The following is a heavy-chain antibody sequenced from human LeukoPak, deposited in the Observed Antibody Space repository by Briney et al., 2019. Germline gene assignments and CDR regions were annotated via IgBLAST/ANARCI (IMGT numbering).Heavy chain of an antibody. CDR1: GFTFTDYA. CDR2: IVGDGGST. CDR3: VKDQGWVSGWYGYFDY. Sequence: GGSLRLSCSASGFTFTDYAMHWVRQAPGKGLEYVSAIVGDGGSTYYADSVKGRFTISRDNSKNTLYLQMSSLRADDTAVYYCVKDQGWVSGWYGYFDYWGQGTLVSVSS. V-gene: IGHV3-64D*09. J-gene: IGHJ4*02. D-gene: IGHD6-19*01.